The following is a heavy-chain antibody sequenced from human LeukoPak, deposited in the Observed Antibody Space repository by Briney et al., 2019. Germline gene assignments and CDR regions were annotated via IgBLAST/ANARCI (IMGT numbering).Heavy chain of an antibody. CDR3: AKDHVGTWSALDY. D-gene: IGHD6-13*01. J-gene: IGHJ4*02. V-gene: IGHV3-53*05. CDR2: IYSGDNT. CDR1: GFTVSSNY. Sequence: SGGSLRLSCAASGFTVSSNYMNWVRQAPGKGLEWVSIIYSGDNTYYADSVKGRFTISRDNSRNTLSLEMNSLRAEDTAVYYCAKDHVGTWSALDYWGQGTLVTVSS.